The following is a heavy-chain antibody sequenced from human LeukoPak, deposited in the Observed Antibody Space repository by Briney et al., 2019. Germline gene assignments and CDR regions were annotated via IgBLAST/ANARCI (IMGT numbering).Heavy chain of an antibody. CDR2: INHSGST. CDR3: ARLPYSGRYAFDY. V-gene: IGHV4-34*01. Sequence: SETLSLTCAVYGGSFSGYYWSWIRQPPGKGLEWIGEINHSGSTNYNPSLKSRVTISVDTSKNRFSLKLSSVTAADTAVYYCARLPYSGRYAFDYWGQGTLVTVSS. J-gene: IGHJ4*02. CDR1: GGSFSGYY. D-gene: IGHD1-26*01.